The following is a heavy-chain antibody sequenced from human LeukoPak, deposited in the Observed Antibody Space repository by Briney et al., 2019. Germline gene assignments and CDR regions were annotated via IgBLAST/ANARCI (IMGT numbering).Heavy chain of an antibody. CDR1: GFTFSSYG. V-gene: IGHV3-30*18. D-gene: IGHD1-26*01. Sequence: GGSLRLSCAASGFTFSSYGMHWVRQAPGKGLEWVAVIPYDGSNKYYADSVKGRFTISRDNSKNTLYLQMNSLRAEDTAVYYCAKDRNRELYYYYYGMDVWGKGTTVTVSS. CDR3: AKDRNRELYYYYYGMDV. CDR2: IPYDGSNK. J-gene: IGHJ6*04.